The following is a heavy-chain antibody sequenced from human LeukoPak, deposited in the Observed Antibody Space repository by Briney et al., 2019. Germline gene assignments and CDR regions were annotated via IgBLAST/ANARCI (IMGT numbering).Heavy chain of an antibody. Sequence: PGGSLRLSRSASGFIFSTYAMHWVRQAPGKGLEYVSAISSNGDRTYYADAVKGRFTISRDNSKNTVYLQMSSLRAEDSAVYYCVKLYYYGSGSYDRWGQGTTVTVSS. J-gene: IGHJ6*02. CDR2: ISSNGDRT. V-gene: IGHV3-64D*06. CDR1: GFIFSTYA. CDR3: VKLYYYGSGSYDR. D-gene: IGHD3-10*01.